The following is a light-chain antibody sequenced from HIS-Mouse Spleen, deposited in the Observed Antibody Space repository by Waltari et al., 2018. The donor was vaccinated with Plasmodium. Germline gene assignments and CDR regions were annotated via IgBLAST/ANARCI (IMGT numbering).Light chain of an antibody. CDR3: SSYTSSSTVV. J-gene: IGLJ2*01. CDR1: SSDGGGYNY. V-gene: IGLV2-14*03. Sequence: QSALTQPASVSGSPGQSITISCTGTSSDGGGYNYVPWYQQHPGKAPNLMIYYVSNRPSGVSNRFSGSKSGNTASLTISGLQAEDEADYYCSSYTSSSTVVFGGGTKLTVL. CDR2: YVS.